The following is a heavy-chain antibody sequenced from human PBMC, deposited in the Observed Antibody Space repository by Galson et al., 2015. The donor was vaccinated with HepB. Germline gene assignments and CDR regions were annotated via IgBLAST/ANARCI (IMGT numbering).Heavy chain of an antibody. CDR3: ARDALGIAAAGSWGIFDY. D-gene: IGHD6-13*01. CDR1: GFTFSSYA. CDR2: ISYDGSHK. J-gene: IGHJ4*02. V-gene: IGHV3-30*04. Sequence: SLRLSCAASGFTFSSYAMHWVRQAPGKGLEWVAVISYDGSHKYYADSVKGRLTISRDDSKNTLYLQMNSLRSEDTAVYYCARDALGIAAAGSWGIFDYWGQGTLVIVSS.